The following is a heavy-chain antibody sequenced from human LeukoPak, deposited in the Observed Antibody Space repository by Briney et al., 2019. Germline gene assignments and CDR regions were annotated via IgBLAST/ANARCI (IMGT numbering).Heavy chain of an antibody. D-gene: IGHD5-18*01. CDR3: ARNPRRGIHPAMVWNAFDI. J-gene: IGHJ3*02. CDR1: GGSFSGYY. V-gene: IGHV4-34*01. Sequence: SETLSLTCAVYGGSFSGYYWSWLRQPPGKGLEWIGEINHSGSTNYNASLKSRVTISVDTSKNQFSLKLSSMTAADTAVYYCARNPRRGIHPAMVWNAFDIWGQGTMVTVS. CDR2: INHSGST.